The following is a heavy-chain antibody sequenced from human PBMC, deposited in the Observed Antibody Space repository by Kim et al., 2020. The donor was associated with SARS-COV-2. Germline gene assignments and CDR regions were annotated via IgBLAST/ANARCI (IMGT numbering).Heavy chain of an antibody. D-gene: IGHD6-19*01. V-gene: IGHV3-48*03. CDR2: ISSSGTTI. CDR1: GFTFSSYE. CDR3: ARGGWLVLFNYYYGMDV. Sequence: GGSLRLSCAASGFTFSSYEMNWVRQAPGKGLEWVSYISSSGTTIYYADSVKGRFTISRDNAKNSLFLQMNSLRAEDTAVYYCARGGWLVLFNYYYGMDVWGQGTTVTVSS. J-gene: IGHJ6*02.